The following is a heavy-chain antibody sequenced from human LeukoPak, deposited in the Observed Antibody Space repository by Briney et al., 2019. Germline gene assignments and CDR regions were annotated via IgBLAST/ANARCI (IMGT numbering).Heavy chain of an antibody. J-gene: IGHJ4*02. V-gene: IGHV3-30-3*01. Sequence: TGGSLRLSCAASGFTFSSYAMHWVRQAPGKGLEWVAVISYDGSNKYYADSVKGRFTISRDNSKNTLYLQMNSLRAEDTAVYYCARENLAYCGGDCSAYWGQGTLVTVSS. D-gene: IGHD2-21*02. CDR1: GFTFSSYA. CDR3: ARENLAYCGGDCSAY. CDR2: ISYDGSNK.